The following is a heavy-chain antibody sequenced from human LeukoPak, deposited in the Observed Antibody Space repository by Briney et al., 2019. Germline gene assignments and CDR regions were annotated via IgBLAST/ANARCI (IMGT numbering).Heavy chain of an antibody. CDR3: ARQSEDSSSWYLNAFDI. J-gene: IGHJ3*02. V-gene: IGHV4-39*01. Sequence: SETLSLTCTVSGGSISTSSYYWGWTRQPPGKGLEWIGSIYYSGSTYYNPSLKSRVTISVDTSKNQFSLKLSSVTAADTAVYYCARQSEDSSSWYLNAFDIWGQGTMVTVSS. CDR1: GGSISTSSYY. CDR2: IYYSGST. D-gene: IGHD6-13*01.